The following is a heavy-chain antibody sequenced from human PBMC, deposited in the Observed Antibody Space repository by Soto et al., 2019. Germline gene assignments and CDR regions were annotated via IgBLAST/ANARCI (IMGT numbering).Heavy chain of an antibody. V-gene: IGHV4-31*03. CDR2: IYYSGST. J-gene: IGHJ4*02. CDR3: ARGGDYNWNFDY. Sequence: QVQLQESGPGLVKPSQTLSLTCTVSGGSISSGGYYWSWIRQHPGKGLEWIGYIYYSGSTYYNPSLKSRVXISVDXSKXXXXXKLSSVTAADTAVYYCARGGDYNWNFDYWGQGTLVTVSS. D-gene: IGHD1-20*01. CDR1: GGSISSGGYY.